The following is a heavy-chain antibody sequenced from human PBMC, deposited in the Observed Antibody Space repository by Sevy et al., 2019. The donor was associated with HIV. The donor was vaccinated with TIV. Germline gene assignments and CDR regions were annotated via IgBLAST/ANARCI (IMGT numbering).Heavy chain of an antibody. J-gene: IGHJ4*02. CDR1: GYTLTKLS. D-gene: IGHD3-10*01. Sequence: ASVKVSCKVSGYTLTKLSMHWLRQAPGKGLEWMGGVDPEDGETIYAQKFQGRDTMTEDTSTNTAYMELSSLRSEDTAVYYSTSLEYYYNVLDYSSGDYWVQGTLVTVSS. V-gene: IGHV1-24*01. CDR2: VDPEDGET. CDR3: TSLEYYYNVLDYSSGDY.